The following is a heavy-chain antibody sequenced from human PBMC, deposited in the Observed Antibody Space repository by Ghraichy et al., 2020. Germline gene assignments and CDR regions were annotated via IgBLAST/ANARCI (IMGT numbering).Heavy chain of an antibody. CDR3: AKDRYGSADGTRYFDY. J-gene: IGHJ4*02. CDR2: VSGRGTDY. D-gene: IGHD6-13*01. V-gene: IGHV3-23*01. Sequence: LSLTCAASGLTFSSYAMSWVRQAPGKGLEWVSTVSGRGTDYDYADSVKGRFTISRDNSKNMVYLQLNSLRVEDTAVYYCAKDRYGSADGTRYFDYWGQGTRVTVS. CDR1: GLTFSSYA.